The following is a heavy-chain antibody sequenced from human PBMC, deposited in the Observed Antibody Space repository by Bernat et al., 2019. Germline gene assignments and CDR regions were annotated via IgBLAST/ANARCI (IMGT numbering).Heavy chain of an antibody. Sequence: QVQLQQWGAGLLKPSETLSLTCAVYGGSFSGYYWSWIRQPPGKGLEWIGEINHSGSTNYNPSLKSRVTISVDPSKNQFSLKLSSVTAADTAVYYCARGGRYQPLLYGDFDYWGQGTLVTASS. J-gene: IGHJ4*02. CDR1: GGSFSGYY. CDR2: INHSGST. CDR3: ARGGRYQPLLYGDFDY. V-gene: IGHV4-34*01. D-gene: IGHD2-2*02.